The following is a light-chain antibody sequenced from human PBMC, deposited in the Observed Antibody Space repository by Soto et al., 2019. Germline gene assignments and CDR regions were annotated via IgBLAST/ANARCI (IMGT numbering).Light chain of an antibody. CDR3: SSYTTSFTLL. CDR1: TSDVGAYNY. CDR2: EVS. J-gene: IGLJ2*01. Sequence: QSALTQPASVSGSPGQSITISCSGTTSDVGAYNYVSWYQQHPGKAPKLMIFEVSNRPSGVSSRFSGSKSGNTASLTISGLQAEDEADYYCSSYTTSFTLLFGGGTKLTVL. V-gene: IGLV2-14*01.